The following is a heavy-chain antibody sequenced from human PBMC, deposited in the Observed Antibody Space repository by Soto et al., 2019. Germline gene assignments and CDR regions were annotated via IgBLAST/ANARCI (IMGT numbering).Heavy chain of an antibody. D-gene: IGHD1-26*01. CDR2: INQVGSEN. V-gene: IGHV3-7*05. CDR1: GFTFSGYW. CDR3: ARAAGVGTVDY. J-gene: IGHJ4*02. Sequence: GGSLRLSCTASGFTFSGYWMTWVRQAPGEWLEWVANINQVGSENSYVDSVKGRFTISRDNAKNSLYLQMNSLGAGDTAIYYCARAAGVGTVDYWGQGTLVTVSS.